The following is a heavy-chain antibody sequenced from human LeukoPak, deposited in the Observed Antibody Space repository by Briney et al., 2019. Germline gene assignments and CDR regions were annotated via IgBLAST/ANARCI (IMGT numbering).Heavy chain of an antibody. J-gene: IGHJ4*02. V-gene: IGHV3-74*01. CDR3: VRTLFDGNANDF. Sequence: PGGSLRLSCAPSRFTFSNSWMCWVRQAPGKGLVWVSRINPDGSSTTYAESGKGRFTISRDNDKNTVSQQKNSLRAEDTAAYFCVRTLFDGNANDFWGQGTLVTVSS. D-gene: IGHD5-24*01. CDR1: RFTFSNSW. CDR2: INPDGSST.